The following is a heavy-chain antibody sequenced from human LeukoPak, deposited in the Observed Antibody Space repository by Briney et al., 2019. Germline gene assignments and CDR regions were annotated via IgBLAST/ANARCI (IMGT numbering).Heavy chain of an antibody. CDR3: ARGRYGGYFDC. V-gene: IGHV4-59*01. D-gene: IGHD4-23*01. J-gene: IGHJ4*02. Sequence: SETLSLTCTVSGGSISSYYWSWIRQPPGKGLEWIGYIHYSGSTNYNPSLKSRVTISVDTSKNQFSLKLSSVTAADTAVYYCARGRYGGYFDCWGQGILVTVSP. CDR1: GGSISSYY. CDR2: IHYSGST.